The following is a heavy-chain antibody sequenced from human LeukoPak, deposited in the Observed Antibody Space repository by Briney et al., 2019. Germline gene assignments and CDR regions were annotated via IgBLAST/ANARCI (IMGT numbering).Heavy chain of an antibody. CDR1: GFTFSSYE. V-gene: IGHV3-48*03. J-gene: IGHJ4*02. D-gene: IGHD5-24*01. Sequence: PGGSLRLSCAASGFTFSSYEMNWVRQAPGKGLEWVSYISSSGSTIYYADSVKGRFTISRDNAKNSLYLQMNSLRAEDTAVYYCARQRGRWLHRPFDYWGQGTLVTVSS. CDR3: ARQRGRWLHRPFDY. CDR2: ISSSGSTI.